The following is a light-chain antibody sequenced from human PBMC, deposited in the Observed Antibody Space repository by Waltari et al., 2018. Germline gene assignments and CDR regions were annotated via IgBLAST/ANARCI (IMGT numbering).Light chain of an antibody. CDR2: DAS. CDR3: QQYNDWYS. CDR1: QSVSSN. V-gene: IGKV3-15*01. J-gene: IGKJ2*03. Sequence: EKVMTQSPATLSVSPGEAVTLSCRASQSVSSNVAWYQHRPGQAPRLLIYDASSRASGVPARFSGSWSGTEFTLTISGLQSEDGALYYCQQYNDWYSFGQGTKLEIK.